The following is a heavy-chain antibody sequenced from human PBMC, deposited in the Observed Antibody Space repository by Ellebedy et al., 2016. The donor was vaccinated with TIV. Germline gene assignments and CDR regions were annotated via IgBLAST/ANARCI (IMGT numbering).Heavy chain of an antibody. CDR2: IYYSGST. J-gene: IGHJ4*02. CDR3: ARGVPAAMEVDY. V-gene: IGHV4-61*01. CDR1: GGSVSSGSYY. D-gene: IGHD2-2*01. Sequence: MPSETLSLTCTVSGGSVSSGSYYWSWIRQPPGKGLEWIGYIYYSGSTNYNPSLKSRVTISVDTSKNQFSLKLSSVTAADTAVYYCARGVPAAMEVDYWGQGTLVTVSS.